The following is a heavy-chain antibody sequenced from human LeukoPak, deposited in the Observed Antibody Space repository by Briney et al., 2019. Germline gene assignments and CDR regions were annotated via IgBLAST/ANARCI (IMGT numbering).Heavy chain of an antibody. Sequence: GASVKVSCKASGGTFRNCAINWVRQAPGPGLEWMGGIIPIFGTANYAQKFQGRVTITADESTSTVYMEMNSLKFEDTAVHYCARGWEYDSGGRPTAYVYWGQGTLVTVSS. CDR1: GGTFRNCA. CDR3: ARGWEYDSGGRPTAYVY. CDR2: IIPIFGTA. V-gene: IGHV1-69*13. J-gene: IGHJ4*02. D-gene: IGHD3-22*01.